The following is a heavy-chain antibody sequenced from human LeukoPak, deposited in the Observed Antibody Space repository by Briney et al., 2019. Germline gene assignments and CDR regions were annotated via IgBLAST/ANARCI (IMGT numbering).Heavy chain of an antibody. CDR3: ARDRAAAAGIRQGTFYY. D-gene: IGHD6-13*01. J-gene: IGHJ4*02. V-gene: IGHV3-33*01. CDR1: GFTFSSYG. CDR2: IWYDGSNK. Sequence: GGSLRLSCAASGFTFSSYGMHWVRQAPGKGLEWVAVIWYDGSNKYYADSVKGRFTISRDNSKNTPYLQMNSLRAGDTAVYYCARDRAAAAGIRQGTFYYWGQGTLVTVSS.